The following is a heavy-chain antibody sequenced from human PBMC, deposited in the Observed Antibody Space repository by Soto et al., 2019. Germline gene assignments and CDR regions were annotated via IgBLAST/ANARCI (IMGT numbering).Heavy chain of an antibody. V-gene: IGHV1-18*01. D-gene: IGHD6-19*01. J-gene: IGHJ4*02. Sequence: KASGYTFTSYGISWVRQAPGQGLEWMGWINAYNGNTNYAQKLQGRVTMTTDTSTSTAYMELRSLRSDDTAVYYCARDPVAGTYFDYWGQGTLVTVSS. CDR3: ARDPVAGTYFDY. CDR2: INAYNGNT. CDR1: GYTFTSYG.